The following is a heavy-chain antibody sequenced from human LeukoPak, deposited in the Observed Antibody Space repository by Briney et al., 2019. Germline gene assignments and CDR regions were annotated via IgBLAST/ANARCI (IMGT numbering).Heavy chain of an antibody. D-gene: IGHD2-2*01. CDR2: IYTSGST. CDR1: GGSISSGSYY. CDR3: ARRYCSSTSCFLGFDY. V-gene: IGHV4-61*02. J-gene: IGHJ4*02. Sequence: TSETLSLTCTVSGGSISSGSYYWSWIRQTAGKGLEWIGRIYTSGSTNYNPSLKSRVTISVDTSKNQFSLKLSSVTAADTAVYYCARRYCSSTSCFLGFDYWGQGTLVTVSS.